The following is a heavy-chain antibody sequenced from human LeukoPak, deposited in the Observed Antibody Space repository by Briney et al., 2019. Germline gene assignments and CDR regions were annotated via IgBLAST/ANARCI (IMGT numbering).Heavy chain of an antibody. CDR1: GFTFSSYS. D-gene: IGHD3-16*02. J-gene: IGHJ4*02. CDR3: ARDQYDYVWGSYRSSFDY. V-gene: IGHV3-21*01. CDR2: ISSSSSYI. Sequence: GESLKISCAASGFTFSSYSMNWVRQAPGKGLEWVSSISSSSSYIYYADSVKGRFTISRDNAKNSLYLQMNSLRAEDTAVYYCARDQYDYVWGSYRSSFDYWGQGTLVTVSS.